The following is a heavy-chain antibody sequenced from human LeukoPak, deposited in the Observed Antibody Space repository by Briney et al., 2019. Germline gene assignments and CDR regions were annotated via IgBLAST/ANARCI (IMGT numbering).Heavy chain of an antibody. CDR2: INPSGGTT. CDR3: ARGSNYYYDVTADYPRY. V-gene: IGHV1-46*01. D-gene: IGHD3-22*01. J-gene: IGHJ4*02. CDR1: GYTFTTYY. Sequence: ASVKVPCKTSGYTFTTYYIHWVRQAPGQGLEWLGIINPSGGTTTYAQKLQGRVTMTRDTSTSTVYMELNTLRSEDTAVYYCARGSNYYYDVTADYPRYWGQGTLVTVSS.